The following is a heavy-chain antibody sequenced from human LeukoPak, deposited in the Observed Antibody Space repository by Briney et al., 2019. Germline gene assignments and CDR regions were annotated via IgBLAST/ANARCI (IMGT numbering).Heavy chain of an antibody. V-gene: IGHV1-2*06. D-gene: IGHD5-12*01. J-gene: IGHJ4*02. CDR3: ARVVERRGWLLDY. CDR2: INPNSGGT. CDR1: GYTFTGCY. Sequence: ASVKVSCEASGYTFTGCYMHWVRQAPGQGLEWMGRINPNSGGTNYAQKFQGRVTMTRDTSISTAYMELSRLRSDDTAVYYCARVVERRGWLLDYWGQGTLVTVSS.